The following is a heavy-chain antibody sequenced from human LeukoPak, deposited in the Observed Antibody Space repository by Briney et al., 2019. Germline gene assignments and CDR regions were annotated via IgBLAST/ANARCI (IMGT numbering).Heavy chain of an antibody. CDR3: ARDEHQFYHSSTGRFDY. D-gene: IGHD2-8*02. CDR1: GFTFSYYW. CDR2: IKQDASEE. V-gene: IGHV3-7*04. Sequence: PGGSLRLSCAASGFTFSYYWMGWVCQAPGKGLEWVANIKQDASEEYYVDSVKGRFTISRDNAKNSLYLQMDSLRAEDTAVYYCARDEHQFYHSSTGRFDYWGQGTLVTVSS. J-gene: IGHJ4*02.